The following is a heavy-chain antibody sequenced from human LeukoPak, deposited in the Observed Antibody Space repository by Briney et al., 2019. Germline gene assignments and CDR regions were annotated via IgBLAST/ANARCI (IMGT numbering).Heavy chain of an antibody. CDR2: IYYSGST. D-gene: IGHD3-22*01. Sequence: SETLSLTCTDSGGSISSSSYYWGWIRQPPGKGLEWIGSIYYSGSTYYNPSLKSRVTISVDTSKNQFSLKLSSVTAADTAVYYCARVLYYYDSSGYYSPDAFDIWGQGTMVTVSS. J-gene: IGHJ3*02. V-gene: IGHV4-39*07. CDR1: GGSISSSSYY. CDR3: ARVLYYYDSSGYYSPDAFDI.